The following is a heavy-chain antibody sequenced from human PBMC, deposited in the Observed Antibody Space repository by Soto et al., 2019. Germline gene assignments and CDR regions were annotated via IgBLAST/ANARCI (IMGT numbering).Heavy chain of an antibody. CDR2: INASNGNT. CDR3: AREHNSSSWYGY. J-gene: IGHJ4*02. Sequence: ASVKVSCKASGYTFANDYIHWVRQAPGQRLEWMGRINASNGNTKYSQKFQGRVTITRDTSASTAYMDLSSLRSEDTAVYYCAREHNSSSWYGYWGQGTLVTVSS. D-gene: IGHD6-13*01. V-gene: IGHV1-3*01. CDR1: GYTFANDY.